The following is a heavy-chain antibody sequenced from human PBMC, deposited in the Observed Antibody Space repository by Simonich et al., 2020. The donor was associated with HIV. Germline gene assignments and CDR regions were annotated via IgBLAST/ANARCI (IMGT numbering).Heavy chain of an antibody. V-gene: IGHV4-34*01. CDR1: VGSLSGYY. Sequence: QVQLQQWGAGLLKPSETLSLTCAVYVGSLSGYYWSWIRQPPGRGLEWIGEINHSGSTNYNPALKSRVTISVDTSKKQISLKVRSVTAADTAVYYCARIGPDYYRGYYYVDVWGKGTTVSVSS. D-gene: IGHD3-10*01. CDR2: INHSGST. CDR3: ARIGPDYYRGYYYVDV. J-gene: IGHJ6*03.